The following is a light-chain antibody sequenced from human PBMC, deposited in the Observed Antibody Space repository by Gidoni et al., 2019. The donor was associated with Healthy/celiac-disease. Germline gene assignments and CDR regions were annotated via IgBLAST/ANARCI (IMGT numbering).Light chain of an antibody. CDR3: QAYDSSLSGVV. CDR2: GNN. V-gene: IGLV1-40*01. J-gene: IGLJ2*01. Sequence: QSVLTQPPSVSGAPGQRVTIPCTGSSSNIGAGYDVHWYQQLPGTAPKLLIYGNNNRPSGVPDRFTGSKSGTSASLAITGLQAEDEAEYYCQAYDSSLSGVVFGGGTKLTVL. CDR1: SSNIGAGYD.